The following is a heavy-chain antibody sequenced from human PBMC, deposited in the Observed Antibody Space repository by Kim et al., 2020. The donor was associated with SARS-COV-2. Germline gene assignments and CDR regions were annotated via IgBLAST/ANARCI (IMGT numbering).Heavy chain of an antibody. CDR1: GFRFSYYA. V-gene: IGHV3-48*03. CDR2: ISKSGSTI. J-gene: IGHJ6*02. CDR3: ARDSPTGRLGKKIMDV. D-gene: IGHD3-16*01. Sequence: GGSLRLSCAASGFRFSYYAMNWVRQAPGKGLEWISYISKSGSTIYYADTVKGRFTISRDNSKNSLFLQMNSLRDEDMGVYYCARDSPTGRLGKKIMDVWGQGTGVTVSS.